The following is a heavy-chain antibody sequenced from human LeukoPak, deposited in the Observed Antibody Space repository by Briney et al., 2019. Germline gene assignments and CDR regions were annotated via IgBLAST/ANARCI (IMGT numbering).Heavy chain of an antibody. D-gene: IGHD3-16*02. V-gene: IGHV3-23*01. CDR1: GFTFSSYA. CDR2: ISGSGGST. CDR3: ANPGNDYVWGSYRSDY. Sequence: GGSLRLSCAASGFTFSSYAMSWVRQAPGKGLEWVSAISGSGGSTYYADSGKGRFTISRDNSKNTLYLQMNSLRAEDTAVYYCANPGNDYVWGSYRSDYWGQGTLVTVSS. J-gene: IGHJ4*02.